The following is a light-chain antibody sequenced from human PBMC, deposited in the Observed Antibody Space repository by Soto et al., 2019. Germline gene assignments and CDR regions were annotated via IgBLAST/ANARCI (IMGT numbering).Light chain of an antibody. V-gene: IGLV2-14*03. CDR2: DVN. J-gene: IGLJ3*02. CDR1: RSDAGGYSY. Sequence: QSVLTQAASVSGSPGQSITISCTGTRSDAGGYSYVSWYQQHPGKAPKLIIFDVNNRPSGISNRFSGSESGSTASLTISGRQSEDEADYYCSSYTGLCALWVFGGGTKLTVL. CDR3: SSYTGLCALWV.